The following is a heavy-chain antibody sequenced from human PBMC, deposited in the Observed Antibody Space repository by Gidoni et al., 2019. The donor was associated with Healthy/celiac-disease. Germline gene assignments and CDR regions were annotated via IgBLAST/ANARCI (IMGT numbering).Heavy chain of an antibody. Sequence: QVQLVQSGAEVKKPGASVKVSCKASGYTFNGYYMHWVRQAPGQGLEWMGWINPNSGGTNYAQKFQGRVTMTRDTSISTAYMELSRLRSDDTAVYYCARLLPRGSGSYYKFDWFDPWGQGTLVTVSS. CDR3: ARLLPRGSGSYYKFDWFDP. D-gene: IGHD3-10*01. CDR1: GYTFNGYY. J-gene: IGHJ5*02. V-gene: IGHV1-2*02. CDR2: INPNSGGT.